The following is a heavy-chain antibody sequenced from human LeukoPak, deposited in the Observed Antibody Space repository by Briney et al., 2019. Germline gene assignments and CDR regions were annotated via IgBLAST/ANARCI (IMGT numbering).Heavy chain of an antibody. J-gene: IGHJ6*02. CDR1: GYTVTIYD. CDR2: MNPNSGNT. Sequence: VSCKASGYTVTIYDINWARPATGQGPEWMGWMNPNSGNTGYAQKFQGRVTMTRNTSISTAYMELSSLRSEDTAVYYCARGIVGATEYYYYYGMDVWGQGTTVTVSS. V-gene: IGHV1-8*01. D-gene: IGHD1-26*01. CDR3: ARGIVGATEYYYYYGMDV.